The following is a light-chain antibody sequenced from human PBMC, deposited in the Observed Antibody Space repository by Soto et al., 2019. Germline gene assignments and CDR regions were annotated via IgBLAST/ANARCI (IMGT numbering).Light chain of an antibody. Sequence: QSVLTQPASVSGSPGQSINISCTGTSSDVGTYNHVSWYQQHPGKAPQLITYEVSNRPSGLSNRFSASKSGNTASLTISGLQAEDEADYYCCSYTTSSTLVFGTGTKVTVL. J-gene: IGLJ1*01. CDR1: SSDVGTYNH. CDR3: CSYTTSSTLV. V-gene: IGLV2-14*01. CDR2: EVS.